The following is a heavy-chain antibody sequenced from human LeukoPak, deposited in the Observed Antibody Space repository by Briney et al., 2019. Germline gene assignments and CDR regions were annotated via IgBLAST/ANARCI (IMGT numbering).Heavy chain of an antibody. CDR2: ITATGSTT. CDR3: ARRTLITPGGFDY. J-gene: IGHJ4*02. CDR1: GFSLTDYY. V-gene: IGHV3-11*01. Sequence: GGSLILSCAASGFSLTDYYVTWIRQVPGEGLEWVSYITATGSTTYYADSLKGRFTISRDTARSFVYLQMHSLRVDDTAVYYCARRTLITPGGFDYWGRGTLVSVSS. D-gene: IGHD1-14*01.